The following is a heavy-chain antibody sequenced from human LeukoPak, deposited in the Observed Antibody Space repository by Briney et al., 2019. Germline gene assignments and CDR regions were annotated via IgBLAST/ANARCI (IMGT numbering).Heavy chain of an antibody. CDR3: AIVWYRMPPNNRFVP. D-gene: IGHD1-1*01. CDR1: GGSISSGGYY. V-gene: IGHV4-31*03. J-gene: IGHJ5*02. Sequence: SETLSLTCTVSGGSISSGGYYWSWIRQHPGKGLEWIGYIYYSGSTYYNPSLKSRVTISVDTSKNQFSLKLSSVTAADTAVYYCAIVWYRMPPNNRFVPWGQGPRVTVSS. CDR2: IYYSGST.